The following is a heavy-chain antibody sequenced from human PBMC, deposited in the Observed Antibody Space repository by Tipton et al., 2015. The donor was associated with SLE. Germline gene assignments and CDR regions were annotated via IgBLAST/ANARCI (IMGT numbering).Heavy chain of an antibody. CDR2: IYYGGTT. V-gene: IGHV4-59*08. CDR1: GGSITSYF. D-gene: IGHD3-3*01. Sequence: GLVKPSGTLSLTCTVSGGSITSYFWSWIRQPPGKGLEWVGNIYYGGTTNYNPSLKSRVTISLDTSKNQFSLKLSSVTAADTGVYYCSRRDDFWSGLSSWGQGTLVTVSS. J-gene: IGHJ5*02. CDR3: SRRDDFWSGLSS.